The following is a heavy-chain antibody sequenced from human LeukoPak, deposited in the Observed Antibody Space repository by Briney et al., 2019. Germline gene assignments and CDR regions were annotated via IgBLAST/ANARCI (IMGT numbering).Heavy chain of an antibody. CDR2: INPSGGST. CDR3: ARDGYYYGSGSYLPD. J-gene: IGHJ4*02. V-gene: IGHV1-46*01. D-gene: IGHD3-10*01. Sequence: ASVKVSCKASGYTFTSYYMHWVRQAPGQGLEWMGIINPSGGSTSCAQKFQGRVTMTRDTSTSAVYMELSSLRSEDTAVYYCARDGYYYGSGSYLPDWGQGTLVTVSS. CDR1: GYTFTSYY.